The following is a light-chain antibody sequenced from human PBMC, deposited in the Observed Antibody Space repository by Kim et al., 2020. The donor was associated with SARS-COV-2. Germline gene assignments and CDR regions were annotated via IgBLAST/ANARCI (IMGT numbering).Light chain of an antibody. Sequence: SATLNCKSSHTLLYNTNNKNYLAWYQQKPGQAPKLLIYWSSIRESGVSDRFSGSGSETDFTLTISSLQAEDVAVYYCQQYYSTPPSFGQGTKLEIK. V-gene: IGKV4-1*01. CDR1: HTLLYNTNNKNY. CDR2: WSS. CDR3: QQYYSTPPS. J-gene: IGKJ2*03.